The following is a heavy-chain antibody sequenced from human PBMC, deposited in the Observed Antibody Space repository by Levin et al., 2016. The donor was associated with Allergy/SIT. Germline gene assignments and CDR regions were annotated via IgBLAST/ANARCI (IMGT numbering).Heavy chain of an antibody. V-gene: IGHV1-69*02. CDR2: IIPIVDIA. Sequence: SVKVSCKASGGTFSRYSINWVRQAPGQGLEWMGRIIPIVDIANYAEKFQGRVTITADKSTSTGYMELSRLRSEDTAVYYCASDPVTFGGVILVIDWGQGTLVTVSS. CDR1: GGTFSRYS. CDR3: ASDPVTFGGVILVID. D-gene: IGHD3-16*01. J-gene: IGHJ4*02.